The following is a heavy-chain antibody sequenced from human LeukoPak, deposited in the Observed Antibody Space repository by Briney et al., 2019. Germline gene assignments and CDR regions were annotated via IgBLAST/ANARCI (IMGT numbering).Heavy chain of an antibody. CDR1: GFTFSDYF. J-gene: IGHJ1*01. CDR3: ASAREYCINSNCYEYFQD. D-gene: IGHD2-2*01. CDR2: ISSSGSYT. Sequence: PGGSLRLSGAASGFTFSDYFMNWIRQGPGKGLEWVSWISSSGSYTNYADSVKGRFTISRDTSKSTVHLQLNRLRVEDMAVYYCASAREYCINSNCYEYFQDWGQGTLVTVSS. V-gene: IGHV3-11*03.